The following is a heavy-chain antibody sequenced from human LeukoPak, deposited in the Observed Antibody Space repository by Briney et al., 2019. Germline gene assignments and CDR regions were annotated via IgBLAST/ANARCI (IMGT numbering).Heavy chain of an antibody. CDR3: ARDVGGTTGPEL. CDR2: IIPIFGTA. J-gene: IGHJ4*02. CDR1: GGTFSSYA. Sequence: GSSVKVSCMASGGTFSSYAISWVRQAPGQGLEWMCGIIPIFGTANYTQKFQGRVTISADESTSTAYMELSRLRSEDTAVYYCARDVGGTTGPELWGQGTLVTVSS. D-gene: IGHD4-11*01. V-gene: IGHV1-69*01.